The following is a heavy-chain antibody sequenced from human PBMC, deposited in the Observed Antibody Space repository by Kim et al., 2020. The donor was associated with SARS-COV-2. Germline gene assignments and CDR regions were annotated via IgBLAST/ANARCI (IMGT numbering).Heavy chain of an antibody. CDR1: GGSFSGYY. CDR2: INHSGST. V-gene: IGHV4-34*01. Sequence: SETLSLTCAVYGGSFSGYYWSWIRQPPGKGLEWIGEINHSGSTNYNPSLKSRVTISVDTSKNQFSLKLSSVTAADTAVYYFARARSSLSYTGSNYYYYG. D-gene: IGHD6-6*01. CDR3: ARARSSLSYTGSNYYYYG. J-gene: IGHJ6*01.